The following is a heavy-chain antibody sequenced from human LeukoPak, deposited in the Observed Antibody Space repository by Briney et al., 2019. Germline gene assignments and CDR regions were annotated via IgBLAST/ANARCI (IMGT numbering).Heavy chain of an antibody. V-gene: IGHV1-2*02. CDR2: INPNSGGT. Sequence: ASVKVSCKASVYTFTGYYMHWVRQAPGHGLEWMGWINPNSGGTNYAQKFQGRVTMTRDTSISTDYMELSRVRSDDTAVYYCARGNNWNDVDYWGQGTLVTVSS. CDR3: ARGNNWNDVDY. CDR1: VYTFTGYY. D-gene: IGHD1-1*01. J-gene: IGHJ4*02.